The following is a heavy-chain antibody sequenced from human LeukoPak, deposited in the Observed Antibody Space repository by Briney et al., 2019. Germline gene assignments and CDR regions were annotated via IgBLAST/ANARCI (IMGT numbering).Heavy chain of an antibody. CDR1: GYTFTGYY. CDR2: INPNSGGT. D-gene: IGHD1-14*01. J-gene: IGHJ4*02. V-gene: IGHV1-2*02. Sequence: APVKVSCKASGYTFTGYYMHWVRQAPGQGLEWMGWINPNSGGTNYAQKFQGRVTMTRDTSISTAYMELSRLRSDDTAVYYCARFLWRAGGFDYWGQGTLVTVSS. CDR3: ARFLWRAGGFDY.